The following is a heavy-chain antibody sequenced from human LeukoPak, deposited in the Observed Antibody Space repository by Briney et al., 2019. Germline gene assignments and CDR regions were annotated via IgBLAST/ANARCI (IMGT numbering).Heavy chain of an antibody. Sequence: GGSLRLSCAASGFTFSNSDMNWVRQAPGKGLEWVSFISASGGSAHYADSVKGRFTISRDNSKNTLYLQMNSLRAEDTAVYYCAKAGSYSDISVYPLASFDFWGQGTMVTVSS. V-gene: IGHV3-23*01. D-gene: IGHD3-22*01. J-gene: IGHJ3*01. CDR1: GFTFSNSD. CDR2: ISASGGSA. CDR3: AKAGSYSDISVYPLASFDF.